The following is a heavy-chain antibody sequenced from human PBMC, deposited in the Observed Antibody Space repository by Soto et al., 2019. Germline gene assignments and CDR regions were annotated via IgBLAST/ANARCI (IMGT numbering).Heavy chain of an antibody. J-gene: IGHJ4*02. V-gene: IGHV3-30-3*01. Sequence: PGGSLRLSCAASGFTFSSYAMHWVRQAPGKGLEWVAVISYDGSNKYYADSVKGRFTISRDNSKNTLYLQMNSLRAADTAVYYCARALRFAGQSRTMVRGPLVDYWGQGTLVTVSS. D-gene: IGHD3-10*01. CDR1: GFTFSSYA. CDR2: ISYDGSNK. CDR3: ARALRFAGQSRTMVRGPLVDY.